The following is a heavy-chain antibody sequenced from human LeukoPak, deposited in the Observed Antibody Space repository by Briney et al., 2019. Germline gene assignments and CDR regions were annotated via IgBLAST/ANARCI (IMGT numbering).Heavy chain of an antibody. D-gene: IGHD7-27*01. CDR1: GYTFTGYY. V-gene: IGHV1-2*02. CDR3: ARDGELTGDEAFDY. Sequence: GASVKVSRKASGYTFTGYYMDWVRQAPGQGLEWMGWINPSSGGTHYAQKFQGRVTMTRDTSISTAYIELSRLRSDDTAVYYCARDGELTGDEAFDYWVQGTLVTVSS. CDR2: INPSSGGT. J-gene: IGHJ4*02.